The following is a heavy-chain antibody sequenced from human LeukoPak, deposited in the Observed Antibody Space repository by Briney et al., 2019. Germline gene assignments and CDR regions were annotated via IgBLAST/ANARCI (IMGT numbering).Heavy chain of an antibody. CDR3: ARDEGYCSSTSCYVRYFQH. J-gene: IGHJ1*01. V-gene: IGHV1-2*06. CDR2: INPNSGGT. D-gene: IGHD2-2*01. Sequence: ASVKVSCKASGYTFTCYYMHWVRQAPGQGLEWMGRINPNSGGTNYAQKFQGRVTMTRDTSISTAYMELSRLRSDDTAVYYCARDEGYCSSTSCYVRYFQHWGQGTLVTVSS. CDR1: GYTFTCYY.